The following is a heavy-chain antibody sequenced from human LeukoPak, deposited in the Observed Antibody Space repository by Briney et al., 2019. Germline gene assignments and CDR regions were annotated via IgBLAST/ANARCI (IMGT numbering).Heavy chain of an antibody. V-gene: IGHV1-18*01. CDR1: GYTFTTYV. CDR3: ARDTSLYDSSGYYYRDFDY. J-gene: IGHJ4*02. D-gene: IGHD3-22*01. Sequence: ASVKVSCKASGYTFTTYVINWVRQAPGQGLEWMGWISTYNGNTNYAQKLRGRVTMTTDTSTSTAYMELRSLRSDDTAVYYCARDTSLYDSSGYYYRDFDYWGQGTLVTVSS. CDR2: ISTYNGNT.